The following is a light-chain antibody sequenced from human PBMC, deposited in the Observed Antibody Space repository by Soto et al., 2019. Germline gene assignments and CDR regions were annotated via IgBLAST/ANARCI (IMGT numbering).Light chain of an antibody. CDR1: QTINNW. V-gene: IGKV1-5*01. Sequence: DMQMTQSPSTLSASIGDRVTITCRASQTINNWLAWYQQKPGKAPNLLIYHASNLETGVPSRFSGSAFGTEFTLTISSLQPDDFAPYYCQHYNSYPWTFGQGTKVEIK. CDR3: QHYNSYPWT. CDR2: HAS. J-gene: IGKJ1*01.